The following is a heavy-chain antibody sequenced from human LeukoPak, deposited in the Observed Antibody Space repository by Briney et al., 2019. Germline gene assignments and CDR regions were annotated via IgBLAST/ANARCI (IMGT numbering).Heavy chain of an antibody. V-gene: IGHV7-4-1*02. Sequence: ASVKVSCKASGYTFSSYAMNWVRQAPGQGLEWMGWINTNTGNPTYAQGFTGRFVFSLDTSVSTAYLQISSLKAEDTAVYYCARPSAGQQLVDNDYWGQGTLVTVSS. J-gene: IGHJ4*02. CDR2: INTNTGNP. CDR3: ARPSAGQQLVDNDY. D-gene: IGHD6-13*01. CDR1: GYTFSSYA.